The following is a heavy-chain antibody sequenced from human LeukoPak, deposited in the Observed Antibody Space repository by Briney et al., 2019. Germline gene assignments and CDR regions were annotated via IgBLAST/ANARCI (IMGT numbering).Heavy chain of an antibody. D-gene: IGHD1-1*01. J-gene: IGHJ6*03. CDR2: INPNSGGT. CDR3: ARDPAGTNYYYYYMDV. Sequence: ASVKVSCKASGHTFTGYYMHWVRQAPGQGLEWMGWINPNSGGTNYAQKFQGRVTMTRDTSISTAYMELSRLRSDDTAVYYCARDPAGTNYYYYYMDVWGKGTTVTVSS. CDR1: GHTFTGYY. V-gene: IGHV1-2*02.